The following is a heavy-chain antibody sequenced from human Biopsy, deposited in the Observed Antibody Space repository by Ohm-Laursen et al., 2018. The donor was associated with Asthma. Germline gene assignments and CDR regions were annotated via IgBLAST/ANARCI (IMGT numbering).Heavy chain of an antibody. CDR3: AGFCSGGSCPDH. CDR1: GVSIRSYY. J-gene: IGHJ4*02. Sequence: SETLSLTCTASGVSIRSYYWTWIRQPPGKGLEWIGNIHYSGSTYSNPSLKSRVTISVDTSKKQISLRLSSVIAADTAVYYCAGFCSGGSCPDHWGQGTLVTVSS. V-gene: IGHV4-59*01. D-gene: IGHD2-15*01. CDR2: IHYSGST.